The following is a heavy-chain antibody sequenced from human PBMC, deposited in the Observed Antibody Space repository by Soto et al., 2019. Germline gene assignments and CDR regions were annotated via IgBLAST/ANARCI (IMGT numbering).Heavy chain of an antibody. D-gene: IGHD4-4*01. Sequence: QPPEKGLEWIGSIYFSGNTYYNPSLKSRVTISLDTSTNQFSLRPSSVTAADTAVYYCSILDYRDVSRAFHSVSAVWVKGTTVTVTS. V-gene: IGHV4-39*01. CDR2: IYFSGNT. J-gene: IGHJ6*04. CDR3: SILDYRDVSRAFHSVSAV.